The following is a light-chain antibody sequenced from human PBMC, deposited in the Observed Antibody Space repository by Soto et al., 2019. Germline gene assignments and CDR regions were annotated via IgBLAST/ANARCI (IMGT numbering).Light chain of an antibody. CDR1: QTINSY. CDR2: NTS. J-gene: IGKJ3*01. CDR3: QHGGA. Sequence: IQMTQSPSSLSASVGDRVTITCRASQTINSYLHWYQQKPGKAPKLLIYNTSNLQSGVPSRFSGSGSGTDFTLTISTLQPEDFATYYCQHGGAFGPVTKVDIK. V-gene: IGKV1-39*01.